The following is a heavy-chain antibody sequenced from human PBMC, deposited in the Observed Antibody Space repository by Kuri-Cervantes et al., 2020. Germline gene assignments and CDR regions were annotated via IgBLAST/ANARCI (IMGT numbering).Heavy chain of an antibody. CDR3: AREKPHEYIVLVVYAQANYFDY. CDR2: ISYDGSNK. V-gene: IGHV3-30-3*01. CDR1: GFTFSSYA. Sequence: GESLKISCAASGFTFSSYAMHWVRQAPGKGLEWVAVISYDGSNKYYADSVKGRFTISRDNSKNSLYLQMNSLRAEDTAVYYCAREKPHEYIVLVVYAQANYFDYWGQGTLVTVSS. J-gene: IGHJ4*02. D-gene: IGHD2-8*02.